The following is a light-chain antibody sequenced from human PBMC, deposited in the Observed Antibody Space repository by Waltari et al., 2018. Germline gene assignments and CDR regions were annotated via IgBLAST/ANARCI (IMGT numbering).Light chain of an antibody. CDR2: EVS. Sequence: QSALTQPASVSGSPGQSITIPCTGTSSDVGGYKYVSWYQQHPGKAPKLMIYEVSNRPAGVSTRVSGSKSGNTASLTISGRQAEDEADYYCSSYTTNSPYVFGTGTKVTVL. J-gene: IGLJ1*01. CDR3: SSYTTNSPYV. CDR1: SSDVGGYKY. V-gene: IGLV2-14*01.